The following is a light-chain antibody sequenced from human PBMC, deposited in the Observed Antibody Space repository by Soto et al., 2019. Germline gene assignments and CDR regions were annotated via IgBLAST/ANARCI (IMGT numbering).Light chain of an antibody. J-gene: IGLJ7*01. V-gene: IGLV1-47*01. CDR3: AAWDDSLSGPV. Sequence: QSVLTQPPSASGTPGQRVTISCSGSSSNIGSNYVCWYQQLPGTAPKLLIYRNNQRPSGVPDRFSGSKSGTSASLAISGLRSEYEADYYWAAWDDSLSGPVFGGGTQLTVL. CDR1: SSNIGSNY. CDR2: RNN.